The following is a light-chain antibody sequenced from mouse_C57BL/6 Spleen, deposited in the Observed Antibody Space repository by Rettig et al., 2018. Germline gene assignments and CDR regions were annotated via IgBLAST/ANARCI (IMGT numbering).Light chain of an antibody. CDR3: QQYSSYPLT. J-gene: IGKJ5*01. CDR1: QDVGTA. Sequence: DIVMTQSHKLMSTSVGDRVSITCKASQDVGTAVAWYQQKPGQSPKLLIYWASTRHTGVPDRFTGSGSGTDFTLTISNVQSEDLADYFCQQYSSYPLTFGAGTKLELK. CDR2: WAS. V-gene: IGKV6-23*01.